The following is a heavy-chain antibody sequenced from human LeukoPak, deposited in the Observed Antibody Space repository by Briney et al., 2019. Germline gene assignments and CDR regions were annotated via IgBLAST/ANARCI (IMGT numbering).Heavy chain of an antibody. D-gene: IGHD3-10*01. J-gene: IGHJ4*02. CDR3: TLLWFGESPVRSSFDY. CDR2: ISSSSSYT. Sequence: GGSLRLSCAASGFTFSDYYMSWIRQAPGKGLEWVSYISSSSSYTNYADSVKGRFTISRDNAKNSLYLQMNSLRAEDTAVYYCTLLWFGESPVRSSFDYWGQGTLVTVSS. CDR1: GFTFSDYY. V-gene: IGHV3-11*06.